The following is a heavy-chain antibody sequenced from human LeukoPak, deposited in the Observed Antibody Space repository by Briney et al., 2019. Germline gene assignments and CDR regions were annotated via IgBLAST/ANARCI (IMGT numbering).Heavy chain of an antibody. CDR3: VRYSAKGFDS. CDR2: ITGSGGSK. J-gene: IGHJ4*02. D-gene: IGHD5-12*01. Sequence: PGGSLRLSCVTSGFTFASYGMSWVRQAPGKGLEWVSLITGSGGSKYYADSVKGRFTISRDNAKNSLYLQMNSLRAGDTALYYCVRYSAKGFDSWGQGTLVTVSS. CDR1: GFTFASYG. V-gene: IGHV3-23*01.